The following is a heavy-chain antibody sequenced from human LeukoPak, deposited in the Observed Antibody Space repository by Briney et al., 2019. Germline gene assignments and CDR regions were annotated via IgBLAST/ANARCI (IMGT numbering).Heavy chain of an antibody. CDR2: INPSGGST. J-gene: IGHJ4*02. D-gene: IGHD2-2*01. V-gene: IGHV1-46*01. CDR3: ARAAGVPAAMYYFDD. CDR1: GYTFTSYY. Sequence: ASVKVSCKASGYTFTSYYMHWVRQAPGQGLEWMGIINPSGGSTSYAQKFQGRVTMTRDTSTSTVYMELSSLRSEDTAVYYCARAAGVPAAMYYFDDWGQGTLVTVSS.